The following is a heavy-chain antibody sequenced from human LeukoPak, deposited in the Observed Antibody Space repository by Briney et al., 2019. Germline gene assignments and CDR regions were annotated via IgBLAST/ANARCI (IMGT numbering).Heavy chain of an antibody. CDR1: GYTFTSYG. CDR2: ISAYKGKT. J-gene: IGHJ4*02. D-gene: IGHD1-26*01. CDR3: AARRGELPYYFDY. V-gene: IGHV1-18*01. Sequence: ASVKVSCKASGYTFTSYGISWMRQAPGQGLEWMGWISAYKGKTNYAQKFQGRVTMTTDTSTSTAYMELRSLRSDDTAVYYCAARRGELPYYFDYWGQGTLVTVSS.